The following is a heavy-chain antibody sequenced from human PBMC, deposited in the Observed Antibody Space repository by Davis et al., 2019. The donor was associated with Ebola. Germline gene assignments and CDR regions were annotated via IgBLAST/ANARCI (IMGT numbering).Heavy chain of an antibody. V-gene: IGHV3-73*01. J-gene: IGHJ6*03. Sequence: GESLKISCAASGFTFSGSAMHWVRQASGKGLEWVGRIRSKANSYATAYAASVKGRFTISRDDSKNTAYLQLNSLKTEDTAVYYCLSGGSGSYYYYYYMDVWGKGTTVTVSS. CDR1: GFTFSGSA. CDR2: IRSKANSYAT. D-gene: IGHD3-10*01. CDR3: LSGGSGSYYYYYYMDV.